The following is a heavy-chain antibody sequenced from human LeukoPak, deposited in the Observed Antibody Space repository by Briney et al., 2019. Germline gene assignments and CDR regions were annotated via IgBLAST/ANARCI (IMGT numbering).Heavy chain of an antibody. V-gene: IGHV1-2*02. J-gene: IGHJ4*02. Sequence: ASVKVSCKPSGYTFTDYFLHWVRQAPGQGLEWMGWNNPNTGVTDYAQTFQGRVTMTRDTSISTAYMELSRLKSDDTAVYYCARDSGIVTSHSFDYWGQGTLVTVSS. CDR3: ARDSGIVTSHSFDY. CDR2: NNPNTGVT. CDR1: GYTFTDYF. D-gene: IGHD2/OR15-2a*01.